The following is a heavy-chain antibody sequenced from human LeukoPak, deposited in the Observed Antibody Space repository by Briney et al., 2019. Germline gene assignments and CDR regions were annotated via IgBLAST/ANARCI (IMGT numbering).Heavy chain of an antibody. J-gene: IGHJ4*02. CDR2: IYSGGST. CDR1: GFTVSSNY. V-gene: IGHV3-53*01. Sequence: GGSLRLSCAASGFTVSSNYMSWVRQAPGKGLEWVSVIYSGGSTYYADSVKGRFTISRDNSKNTLYLQMNSLRAEDTAVYYCAKDQPNYYDSSGYPLYWGQGTLVTVSS. CDR3: AKDQPNYYDSSGYPLY. D-gene: IGHD3-22*01.